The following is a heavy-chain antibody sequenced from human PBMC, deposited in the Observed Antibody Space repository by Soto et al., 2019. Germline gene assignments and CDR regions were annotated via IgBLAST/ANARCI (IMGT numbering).Heavy chain of an antibody. D-gene: IGHD3-16*02. Sequence: SLRLSCAASGFTFSSYEMNWVRRAPGKGLEWVSYISSSGSTIYYADSVKGRFTISRDNAKNSLYLQMNSLRAEDTAVYYCVRGHYDYVWGSYRFTDFGYLCQGT. J-gene: IGHJ4*02. CDR1: GFTFSSYE. V-gene: IGHV3-48*03. CDR3: VRGHYDYVWGSYRFTDFGY. CDR2: ISSSGSTI.